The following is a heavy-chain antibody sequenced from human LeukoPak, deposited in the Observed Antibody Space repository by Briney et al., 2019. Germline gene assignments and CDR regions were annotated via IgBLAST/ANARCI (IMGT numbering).Heavy chain of an antibody. CDR1: GFTFDDYG. D-gene: IGHD3-10*01. J-gene: IGHJ4*02. CDR2: ISVSGGST. V-gene: IGHV3-23*01. Sequence: PGGSLRLSCAASGFTFDDYGMTWVRQAPGKGLEWVSGISVSGGSTYYADSVKGRFTISRDNFKNTLYLQMNSLRDEDTAVYYCAKDGPALWFGELSYYFDYWGQGTLVTVSS. CDR3: AKDGPALWFGELSYYFDY.